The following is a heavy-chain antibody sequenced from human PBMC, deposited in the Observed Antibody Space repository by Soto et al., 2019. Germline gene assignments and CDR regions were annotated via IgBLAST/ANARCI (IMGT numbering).Heavy chain of an antibody. CDR3: ARDHRQQPPLGYYGMDV. D-gene: IGHD6-13*01. V-gene: IGHV6-1*01. Sequence: SPTLSLTCAISGDSVSSNSAAWNWIRQSPSRGLEWLGRTYYRSKWYNDYAVSVKSRITINPDTSKNQFSLQLNSVTPEDTAVYYCARDHRQQPPLGYYGMDVWGQGTTVTVSS. J-gene: IGHJ6*02. CDR2: TYYRSKWYN. CDR1: GDSVSSNSAA.